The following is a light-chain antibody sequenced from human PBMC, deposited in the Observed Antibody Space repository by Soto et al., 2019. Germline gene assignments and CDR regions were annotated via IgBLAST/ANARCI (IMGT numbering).Light chain of an antibody. CDR3: SSYARGNSHCVV. Sequence: QSVLTQPASVSGSPGQSITFSCTGTSSDIGAYNFVSWYQQRPGKAPKLMIFDVSVRPSGVSNRFSGSKSGNTASLTISGLQTEDEADYYYSSYARGNSHCVVFGGGTKLTVL. CDR2: DVS. CDR1: SSDIGAYNF. J-gene: IGLJ2*01. V-gene: IGLV2-14*03.